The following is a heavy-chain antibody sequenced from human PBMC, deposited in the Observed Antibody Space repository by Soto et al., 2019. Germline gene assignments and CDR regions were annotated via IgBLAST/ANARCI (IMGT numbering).Heavy chain of an antibody. D-gene: IGHD6-13*01. V-gene: IGHV4-4*07. CDR2: IYTSGST. J-gene: IGHJ6*02. CDR3: ARASGIAAAGTSPLYYYYGMDV. Sequence: SETLSLTCTVSCGSISSYYWSWIRQPAGKGLEWIGRIYTSGSTNYNPSLKSRVTMSVDTSKNQFSLRLSSVTAADTAVYYCARASGIAAAGTSPLYYYYGMDVWGQGTTVTV. CDR1: CGSISSYY.